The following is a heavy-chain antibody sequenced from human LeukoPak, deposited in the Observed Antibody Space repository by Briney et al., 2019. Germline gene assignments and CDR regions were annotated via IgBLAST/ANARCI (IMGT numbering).Heavy chain of an antibody. CDR2: ISYDGSNK. CDR3: ARDKWGELLDY. V-gene: IGHV3-30-3*01. Sequence: GRSLRLSCAASGFTFSSYAMHWVRQAPGKGLEWVAVISYDGSNKYYTDSVKGRFTISRDNSKNTLYLQTNSRRAEDTAVYYCARDKWGELLDYWGQGTLVTVSS. CDR1: GFTFSSYA. J-gene: IGHJ4*02. D-gene: IGHD1-7*01.